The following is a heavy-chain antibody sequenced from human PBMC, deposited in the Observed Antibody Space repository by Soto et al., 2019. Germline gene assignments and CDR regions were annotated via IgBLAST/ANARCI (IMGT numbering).Heavy chain of an antibody. D-gene: IGHD5-12*01. CDR2: IYWNDDR. Sequence: SGPTLVNPTQTLTLTCTFSGFSLSTSGVGVGWIRQPPGKALEWLALIYWNDDRRYSPSLKSRLTVTKDTSKNQVVLTMSSMDPVDTATYFCAHMGDSGYDFDYWGQGTLVTASS. V-gene: IGHV2-5*01. CDR1: GFSLSTSGVG. J-gene: IGHJ4*02. CDR3: AHMGDSGYDFDY.